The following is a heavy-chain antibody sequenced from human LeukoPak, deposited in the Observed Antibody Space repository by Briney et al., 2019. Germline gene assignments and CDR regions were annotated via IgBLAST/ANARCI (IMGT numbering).Heavy chain of an antibody. Sequence: GGSLRLSCAASGFTFSSYAMHWVRQAPGKGLEWVAVISYDGSNKYYADSVKGRFTISRDNSKNTLYLQMNSLRAEDTAVYYCTRRAAALDAFDIWGQGTMVTVSS. CDR3: TRRAAALDAFDI. CDR1: GFTFSSYA. D-gene: IGHD6-13*01. V-gene: IGHV3-30*04. J-gene: IGHJ3*02. CDR2: ISYDGSNK.